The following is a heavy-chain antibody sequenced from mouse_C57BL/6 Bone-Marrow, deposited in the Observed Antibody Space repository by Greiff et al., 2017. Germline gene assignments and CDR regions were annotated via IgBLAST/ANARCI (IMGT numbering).Heavy chain of an antibody. Sequence: EVQLQQSGPGLVKPSQSLSLTCSVTGYSITSGYYWNWIRQFPGNKLEWMGYISYDGSNNYNPSLKNRISITRDTSKNQFFLKLNSVTTEDTATYYCARGEYWGQGTTLTVSS. CDR2: ISYDGSN. CDR3: ARGEY. V-gene: IGHV3-6*01. J-gene: IGHJ2*01. CDR1: GYSITSGYY.